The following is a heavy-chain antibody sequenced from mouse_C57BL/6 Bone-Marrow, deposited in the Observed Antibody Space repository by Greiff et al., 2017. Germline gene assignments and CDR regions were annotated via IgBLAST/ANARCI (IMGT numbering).Heavy chain of an antibody. CDR1: GYTFTSYW. CDR2: IHPNSGST. Sequence: QVQLQQPGAELVKPGASVKLSCKASGYTFTSYWMHWVTQRPGPGLEWIGMIHPNSGSTNYNEKFKSKATLTVDKSSSTAYMQLSSLTSEDSAVYYCAREDYYGSSYDYAMDYWGQGTSVTVSS. D-gene: IGHD1-1*01. V-gene: IGHV1-64*01. CDR3: AREDYYGSSYDYAMDY. J-gene: IGHJ4*01.